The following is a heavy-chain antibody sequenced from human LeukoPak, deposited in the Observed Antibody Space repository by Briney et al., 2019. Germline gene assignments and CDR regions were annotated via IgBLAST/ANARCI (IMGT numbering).Heavy chain of an antibody. V-gene: IGHV3-23*01. CDR1: GFTFRDYG. Sequence: GGSLRLSCAASGFTFRDYGMSWVRQAPGKGLELVSLISGSGGSTYYTDSVRGRFTISRDNSKKTLHLHMNSLRPEDTAVYYCAKDYEDYIWGRSSPAPWGQGTLVIVSS. CDR3: AKDYEDYIWGRSSPAP. CDR2: ISGSGGST. D-gene: IGHD3-16*01. J-gene: IGHJ5*02.